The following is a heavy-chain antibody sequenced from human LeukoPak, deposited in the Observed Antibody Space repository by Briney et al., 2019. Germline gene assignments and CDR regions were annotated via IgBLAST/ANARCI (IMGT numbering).Heavy chain of an antibody. CDR1: GFAFSSHA. J-gene: IGHJ4*02. V-gene: IGHV3-23*01. CDR2: ISISGDRT. CDR3: ANEIRPNDY. D-gene: IGHD4-17*01. Sequence: GGSLRLSCAASGFAFSSHAMTWVRQAPGKGLGWVSAISISGDRTYYADSVKGRFTISRDNSKNTLYLQMNTLRAEDTAVYYCANEIRPNDYWGQGTLVTVSS.